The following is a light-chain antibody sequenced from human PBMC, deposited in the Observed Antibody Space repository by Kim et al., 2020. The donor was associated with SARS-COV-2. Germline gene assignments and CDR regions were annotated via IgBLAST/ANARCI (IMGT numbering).Light chain of an antibody. CDR1: QSVSSSY. CDR2: GAS. J-gene: IGKJ4*01. CDR3: QQDYNLLT. V-gene: IGKV3D-7*01. Sequence: PGERVTLSCRASQSVSSSYLTWYQQKPGQAPRLLIYGASSRATGIPARFSGSGSGTDFTLTISSLQPEDFAVYYCQQDYNLLTFGGGTKLEL.